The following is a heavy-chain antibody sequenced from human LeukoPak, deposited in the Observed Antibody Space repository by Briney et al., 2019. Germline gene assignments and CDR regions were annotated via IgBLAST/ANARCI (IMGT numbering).Heavy chain of an antibody. D-gene: IGHD2-15*01. Sequence: GGSLRLSCAASGFTFSSYAMSWVRQAPGKGLEGVSAISGSGGSTYYADSVKGRFTISRDNSKNTLYLQMNSLRAEDTAVYYCAKDNCSGGSCDFDYWGQGTLVTVSS. J-gene: IGHJ4*02. CDR1: GFTFSSYA. V-gene: IGHV3-23*01. CDR2: ISGSGGST. CDR3: AKDNCSGGSCDFDY.